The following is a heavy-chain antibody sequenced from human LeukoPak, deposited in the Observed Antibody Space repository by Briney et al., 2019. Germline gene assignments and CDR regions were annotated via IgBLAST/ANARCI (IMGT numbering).Heavy chain of an antibody. J-gene: IGHJ2*01. CDR3: ARLAYCGGDCYWFDL. Sequence: GGSLRLSCAVSGSTFSTYSMNWVRQAPGKGLEWVSSITVSTSYIYYADSVRGRFTISRDNAKNSLYLQMNSLRAEDTAVYYCARLAYCGGDCYWFDLWGRGTLVTISS. CDR2: ITVSTSYI. V-gene: IGHV3-21*01. D-gene: IGHD2-21*02. CDR1: GSTFSTYS.